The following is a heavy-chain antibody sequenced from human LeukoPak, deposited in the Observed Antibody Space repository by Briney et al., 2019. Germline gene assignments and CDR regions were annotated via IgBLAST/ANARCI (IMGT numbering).Heavy chain of an antibody. CDR2: IRYDGSNK. Sequence: GGSLRLSCAASGFTFSSYGMHWVRQAPGKGLEWVAFIRYDGSNKYYADSVKGRFTISRDNSKNTLYLQMNSLRAEDTAVYYCAKDLGDSSSSFFDYWGQGTLVTVSS. CDR1: GFTFSSYG. D-gene: IGHD6-6*01. J-gene: IGHJ4*02. V-gene: IGHV3-30*02. CDR3: AKDLGDSSSSFFDY.